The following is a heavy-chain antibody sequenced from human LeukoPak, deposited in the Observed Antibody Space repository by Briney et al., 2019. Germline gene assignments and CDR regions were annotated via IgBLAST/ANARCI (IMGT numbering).Heavy chain of an antibody. CDR2: ISYDGSNK. J-gene: IGHJ4*02. V-gene: IGHV3-30-3*01. CDR3: ARCKATMVRGVITPIEY. CDR1: GFTFSSYA. Sequence: GGSLRLSCAASGFTFSSYAMHWVRQAPGKGLEWVGVISYDGSNKYYADSVKGRFTISRDNSKNTLYLQMNSLRAEDTAVYYCARCKATMVRGVITPIEYWGQGTLVTVSS. D-gene: IGHD3-10*01.